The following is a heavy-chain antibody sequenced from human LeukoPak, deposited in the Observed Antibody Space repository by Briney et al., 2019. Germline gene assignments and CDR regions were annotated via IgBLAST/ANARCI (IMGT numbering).Heavy chain of an antibody. CDR3: AGSPIGYGMDV. CDR1: GGSISSYY. V-gene: IGHV4-59*12. CDR2: IYYSGST. J-gene: IGHJ6*02. Sequence: PSETLSLTCTVSGGSISSYYWSRIRQPPGKGLEWIGYIYYSGSTKYNPSLKSRVTISVDKSKNQFSLKLTSVTAADTAVYYCAGSPIGYGMDVWGQGTTVTVSS.